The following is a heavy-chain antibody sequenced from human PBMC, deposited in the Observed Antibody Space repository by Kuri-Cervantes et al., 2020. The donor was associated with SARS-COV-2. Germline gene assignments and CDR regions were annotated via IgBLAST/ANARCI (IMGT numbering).Heavy chain of an antibody. CDR2: IYHSGST. V-gene: IGHV4-4*02. D-gene: IGHD2-2*01. CDR1: GGSISSSNW. Sequence: GSLRLSCAVSGGSISSSNWWSWVRQPPGKGLEWIGEIYHSGSTNYNPSLKSRVTISVDTSKNQFSLKLSSVTAADTAVYYCARGLGYCSSTSCWYYYYYMDVWGKGTTVTVSS. CDR3: ARGLGYCSSTSCWYYYYYMDV. J-gene: IGHJ6*03.